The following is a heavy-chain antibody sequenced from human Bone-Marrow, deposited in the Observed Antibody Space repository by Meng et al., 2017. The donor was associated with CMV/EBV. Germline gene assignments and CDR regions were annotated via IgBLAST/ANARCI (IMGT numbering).Heavy chain of an antibody. CDR1: GFNFDDYA. V-gene: IGHV3-9*01. J-gene: IGHJ6*01. Sequence: GGSLRLSCAASGFNFDDYAMYWVRQAPGKGLEWVSGISWNGGTVGYADSVKGRFTISRDNAKNSLFLQMNSLRAADTALYYCAKSNTAVGYYYAMNVWGLGTTVTFSS. CDR3: AKSNTAVGYYYAMNV. CDR2: ISWNGGTV. D-gene: IGHD4-11*01.